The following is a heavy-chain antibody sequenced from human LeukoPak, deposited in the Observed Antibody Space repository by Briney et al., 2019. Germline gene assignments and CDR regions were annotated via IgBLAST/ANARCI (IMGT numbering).Heavy chain of an antibody. CDR2: ISNTGSSI. CDR3: ARGGNSYGSYDY. Sequence: GGSLRLSCAASGFTFSDEYMSWIRQAPGKGLEWVSYISNTGSSIFYADSVKGRFTISRDSSKNTLYLQMNSLRGDDTAVYYCARGGNSYGSYDYWGQGTLVTVSA. V-gene: IGHV3-11*01. J-gene: IGHJ4*02. D-gene: IGHD5-18*01. CDR1: GFTFSDEY.